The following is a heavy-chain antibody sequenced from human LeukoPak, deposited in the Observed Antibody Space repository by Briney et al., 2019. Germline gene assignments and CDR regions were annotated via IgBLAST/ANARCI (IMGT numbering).Heavy chain of an antibody. CDR1: GGSISSSSYY. CDR3: ARGHPLWAWFGGALAFDI. CDR2: IYYSGST. V-gene: IGHV4-39*07. D-gene: IGHD3-10*01. J-gene: IGHJ3*02. Sequence: SETLSLTCTVSGGSISSSSYYWGWIRQPPGKGLEWIGSIYYSGSTYYNPSLKSRVTISVDTSKNQFSLKLSSVTAADTAVYYCARGHPLWAWFGGALAFDIWGQGTMVTVSS.